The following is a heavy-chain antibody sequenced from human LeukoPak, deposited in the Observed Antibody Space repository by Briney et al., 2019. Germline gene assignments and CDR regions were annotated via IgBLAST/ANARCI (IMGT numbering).Heavy chain of an antibody. D-gene: IGHD5-12*01. V-gene: IGHV3-30*03. CDR2: ISYDGSNK. CDR3: ARANSGYESELDDY. CDR1: GFTFSSYG. J-gene: IGHJ4*02. Sequence: QAGGSLRLSCAASGFTFSSYGMHWVRQAPGKGLEWVAVISYDGSNKYYADSVKGRFTISRDNSKNTLYLQMNSLRAEDTAVYYCARANSGYESELDDYWGQGTLLTASS.